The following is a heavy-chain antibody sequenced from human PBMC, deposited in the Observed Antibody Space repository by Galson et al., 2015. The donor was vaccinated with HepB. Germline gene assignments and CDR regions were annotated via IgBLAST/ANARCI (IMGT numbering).Heavy chain of an antibody. V-gene: IGHV4-39*07. Sequence: ETLSLTCTVSGGSISSSSYYWGWIRQPPGKGLEWIGSIYYSGSTYYNPSLKSRVTISVDTSKNQFSLKLSSVTAADTAVYYCARGQGGYSYYYYGMDVWGQGTTVTVSS. CDR3: ARGQGGYSYYYYGMDV. D-gene: IGHD5-18*01. CDR2: IYYSGST. CDR1: GGSISSSSYY. J-gene: IGHJ6*02.